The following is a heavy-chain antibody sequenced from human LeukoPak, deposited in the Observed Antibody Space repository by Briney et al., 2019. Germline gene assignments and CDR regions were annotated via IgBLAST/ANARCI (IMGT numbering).Heavy chain of an antibody. D-gene: IGHD2-8*02. J-gene: IGHJ4*02. CDR1: GDSISSADDY. Sequence: SETLSLTCSVSGDSISSADDYWSWIRQPPGRGLEWIGYVLFGGNTYYKSSLKSRVTISLDASTNQVSLKLRPVTAADTAVYYCARGGVPFDFWGPGALVTVSS. CDR2: VLFGGNT. CDR3: ARGGVPFDF. V-gene: IGHV4-30-4*01.